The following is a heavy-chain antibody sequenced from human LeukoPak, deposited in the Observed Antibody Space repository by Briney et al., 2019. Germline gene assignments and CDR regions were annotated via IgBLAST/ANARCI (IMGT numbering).Heavy chain of an antibody. CDR2: ISYDGSNK. V-gene: IGHV3-30-3*01. CDR1: GFTFSSYA. D-gene: IGHD2-2*01. Sequence: PGGSLRLSCAASGFTFSSYAMHWVRQAPGKGLEWVAVISYDGSNKYYADSVKGRFTISRDNSKNTLYLQMNSLRAEDTAVYYCAREGIVVVPASYYYGMDAWGQGTTVTVSS. J-gene: IGHJ6*02. CDR3: AREGIVVVPASYYYGMDA.